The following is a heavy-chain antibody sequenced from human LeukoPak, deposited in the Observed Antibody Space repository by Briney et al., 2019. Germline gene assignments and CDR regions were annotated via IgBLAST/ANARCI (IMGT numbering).Heavy chain of an antibody. CDR3: AREPYGDYGGVEWFDP. Sequence: PSETLSLTCTVSGGSISSGDYYWSRIRQPPGKGLEWIGYIYYSGSTYYNPSLKSRVTISVDTSKNQFSLKLSSVTAADTAVYYCAREPYGDYGGVEWFDPWGQGTLVTVSS. V-gene: IGHV4-30-4*01. D-gene: IGHD4-17*01. CDR1: GGSISSGDYY. J-gene: IGHJ5*02. CDR2: IYYSGST.